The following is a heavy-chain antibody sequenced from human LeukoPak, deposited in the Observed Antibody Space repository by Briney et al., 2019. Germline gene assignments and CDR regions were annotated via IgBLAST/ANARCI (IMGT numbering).Heavy chain of an antibody. V-gene: IGHV5-51*01. D-gene: IGHD1-14*01. CDR3: ARITGSKLDGMDV. CDR1: GYNFPRYW. Sequence: GESLKISCKGSGYNFPRYWIGWVRQMAGKGLEWMRIIYPGDSNTRYSPSFQGQVTISADKSISTAYLQWSRLKASDTAMYYCARITGSKLDGMDVWGQGTTVTVSS. J-gene: IGHJ6*02. CDR2: IYPGDSNT.